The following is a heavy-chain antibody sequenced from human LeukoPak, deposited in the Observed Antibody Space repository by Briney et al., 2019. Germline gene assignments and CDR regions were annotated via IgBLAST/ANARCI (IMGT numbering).Heavy chain of an antibody. J-gene: IGHJ4*02. D-gene: IGHD6-19*01. Sequence: ASVKVSCKASGYTFTSYDINWVRQATGQGLEWMGWMNPNSGNTGYAQKFQGRVTMTRNTSISTAYMELSSLRSEDTAVYYCARVVAVAGTDFDYWGQGILVTVSS. CDR3: ARVVAVAGTDFDY. CDR1: GYTFTSYD. CDR2: MNPNSGNT. V-gene: IGHV1-8*01.